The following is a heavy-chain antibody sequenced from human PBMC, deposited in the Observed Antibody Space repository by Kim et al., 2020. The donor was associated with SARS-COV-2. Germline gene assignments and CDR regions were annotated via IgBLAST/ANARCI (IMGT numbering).Heavy chain of an antibody. Sequence: GGSLRLSCTTSGFTFTGHAMSWVRQAPGKGLEWVSSIDGSDGTTYYVDSVRGRFTISRVDSKNTLYLQMSALRGDDTAVYYCMKGGWGWIWDHWGQGTLVTVSS. V-gene: IGHV3-23*01. D-gene: IGHD2-21*01. J-gene: IGHJ4*02. CDR2: IDGSDGTT. CDR3: MKGGWGWIWDH. CDR1: GFTFTGHA.